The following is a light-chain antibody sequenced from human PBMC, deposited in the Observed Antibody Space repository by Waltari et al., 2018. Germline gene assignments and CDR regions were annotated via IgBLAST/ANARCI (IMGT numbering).Light chain of an antibody. J-gene: IGKJ1*01. CDR1: QSVRSNY. CDR3: QQYGTSPRT. Sequence: EIVLTQSPGTLSLPPGERASLSCSTSQSVRSNYLAWYQQRPGRDPRLLLYGASSRAIGIPDRFSGSGSGTDFTLTISRLEPEDFAVYYCQQYGTSPRTFGQGTK. CDR2: GAS. V-gene: IGKV3-20*01.